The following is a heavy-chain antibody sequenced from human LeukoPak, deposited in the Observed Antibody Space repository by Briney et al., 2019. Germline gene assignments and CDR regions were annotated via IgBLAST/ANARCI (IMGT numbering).Heavy chain of an antibody. Sequence: SETLSLTCTVSGGSISSGGYYWSWIRQHPGKGLEYIGYFYNSGNTYYNPSLKSRVTISVDTSKNQFSLKLTSVTAEDTAIYYCARDKNSGSFDYWGQGTLVTVSS. CDR1: GGSISSGGYY. J-gene: IGHJ4*02. CDR2: FYNSGNT. V-gene: IGHV4-31*03. D-gene: IGHD3-10*01. CDR3: ARDKNSGSFDY.